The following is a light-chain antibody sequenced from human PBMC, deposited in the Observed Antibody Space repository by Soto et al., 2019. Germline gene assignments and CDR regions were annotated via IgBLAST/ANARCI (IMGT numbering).Light chain of an antibody. CDR1: QSVSRC. CDR3: QQRRDWPVT. Sequence: EIVLTQSPATLSLSPGEGATLSCRASQSVSRCLAWYRQKPGQAPRLLIYDASIRATGIPARFSGSGSGTDFPIISSSVEAEDFAVYYCQQRRDWPVTFGLGTKVE. V-gene: IGKV3-11*01. CDR2: DAS. J-gene: IGKJ1*01.